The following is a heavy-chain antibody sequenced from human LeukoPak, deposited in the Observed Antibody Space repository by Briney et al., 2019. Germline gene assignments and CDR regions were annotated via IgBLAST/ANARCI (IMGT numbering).Heavy chain of an antibody. J-gene: IGHJ6*03. CDR3: AKGAYRYYYDSSGSERRGYYYYMDV. CDR1: GFSVSNDY. V-gene: IGHV3-23*01. CDR2: ISGSGGST. D-gene: IGHD3-22*01. Sequence: GGSLRLSCAASGFSVSNDYMSWVRQAPGKGLEWVSAISGSGGSTYYADSVKGRFTISRDNSKNTLYLQMNSLRAEDTAVYYCAKGAYRYYYDSSGSERRGYYYYMDVWGKGTTVTVSS.